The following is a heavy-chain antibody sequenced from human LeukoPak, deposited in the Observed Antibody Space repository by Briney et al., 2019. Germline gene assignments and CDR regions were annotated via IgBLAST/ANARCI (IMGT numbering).Heavy chain of an antibody. D-gene: IGHD5-12*01. V-gene: IGHV3-74*01. CDR2: ITGDGSDI. CDR3: ARDAYATTFNWLDP. Sequence: GGSVRLSCEASGFTLNKYWMHWVRQAPGKGLVWVSRITGDGSDIAYADSVKGRFTVSRDDAKNTLFLQMTSLRVEDTAIYYCARDAYATTFNWLDPWGQGTLVTLSS. J-gene: IGHJ5*02. CDR1: GFTLNKYW.